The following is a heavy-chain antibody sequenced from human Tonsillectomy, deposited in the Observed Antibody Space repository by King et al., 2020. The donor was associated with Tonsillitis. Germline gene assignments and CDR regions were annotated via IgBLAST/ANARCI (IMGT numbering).Heavy chain of an antibody. V-gene: IGHV1-2*02. CDR2: INPNSGGT. CDR3: ARDYCTNGVCSWFDP. Sequence: GQLVQSGAEVKKPGASVKVSCKASGYTFSGYYMHWVRQAPGQGLEWIGWINPNSGGTNYAQKFQGRVTLTGGTSISTAYMELSRLRSDDTAVYYCARDYCTNGVCSWFDPWGQGTLVTVSS. J-gene: IGHJ5*02. D-gene: IGHD2-8*01. CDR1: GYTFSGYY.